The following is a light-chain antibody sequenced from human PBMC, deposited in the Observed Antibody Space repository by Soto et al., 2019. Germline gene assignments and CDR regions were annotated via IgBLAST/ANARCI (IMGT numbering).Light chain of an antibody. J-gene: IGKJ3*01. Sequence: TQSPATLSLSPGETATLSCRASRHVYINALAWYQQKPGKAPKLLINDASNLETGVPSRFSGSGSGTDFTFTINSLQPEDIATYYCQHYDNLVTFGPGTTVDIK. CDR3: QHYDNLVT. CDR1: RHVYIN. V-gene: IGKV1-33*01. CDR2: DAS.